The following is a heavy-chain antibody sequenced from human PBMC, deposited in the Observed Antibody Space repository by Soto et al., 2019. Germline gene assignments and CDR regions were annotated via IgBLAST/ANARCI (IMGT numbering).Heavy chain of an antibody. J-gene: IGHJ4*02. Sequence: QLQLQESGSGLLKPSQTLSLTCAVSGGSISSGGYSWSWIRQPPGKGLEWIGYIYHSGSTYYNPSXXXRXXISVDKSKSQFSLKLSSVIAADTAVYYCARGPPFHWGQGTLVTVSS. CDR3: ARGPPFH. D-gene: IGHD3-16*01. CDR1: GGSISSGGYS. V-gene: IGHV4-30-2*01. CDR2: IYHSGST.